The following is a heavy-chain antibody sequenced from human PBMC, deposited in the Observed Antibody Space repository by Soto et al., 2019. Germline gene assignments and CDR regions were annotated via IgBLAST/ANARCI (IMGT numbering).Heavy chain of an antibody. CDR3: GHVERTTIGAVGQ. CDR1: GFSLSTSSFV. Sequence: ESGATLVNPTQTLTLTHALSGFSLSTSSFVVGSIRQPPRRAREWLAVSYGNDGKRYRPCLMSSLTITKDTSKQEVVLKLTNVDPVDTATYYCGHVERTTIGAVGQWGQGILVTVSS. CDR2: SYGNDGK. V-gene: IGHV2-5*01. D-gene: IGHD4-4*01. J-gene: IGHJ4*02.